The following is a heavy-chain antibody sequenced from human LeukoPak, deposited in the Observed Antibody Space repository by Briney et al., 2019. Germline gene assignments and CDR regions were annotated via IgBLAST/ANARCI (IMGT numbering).Heavy chain of an antibody. V-gene: IGHV1-18*01. J-gene: IGHJ4*02. CDR3: ARDPLNTSGNYPYFDY. D-gene: IGHD3-22*01. Sequence: GASVKVSCKASGYTFTRHGISWVRQAPGQGLEWMGWISAYNGDTKYAQNFQGRVTITTDTSTTTAYMELRSLRFDDTAVYYCARDPLNTSGNYPYFDYWGQGTLVTVSS. CDR2: ISAYNGDT. CDR1: GYTFTRHG.